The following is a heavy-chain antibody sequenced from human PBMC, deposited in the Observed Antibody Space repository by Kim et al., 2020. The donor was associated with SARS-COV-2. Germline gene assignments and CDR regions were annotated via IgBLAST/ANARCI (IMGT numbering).Heavy chain of an antibody. J-gene: IGHJ3*02. CDR1: SFSFSDYS. D-gene: IGHD1-20*01. CDR2: ISSGSTYK. V-gene: IGHV3-21*01. Sequence: GGSLRLSCVASSFSFSDYSMIWVRQAPGKGLEWVSSISSGSTYKYYADSLEGRFTVSRDNAKNSLYLQMDSLRVEDTAIYYCARLRGLNWSSGDYFVEDAFDIWGQGTMLTVAS. CDR3: ARLRGLNWSSGDYFVEDAFDI.